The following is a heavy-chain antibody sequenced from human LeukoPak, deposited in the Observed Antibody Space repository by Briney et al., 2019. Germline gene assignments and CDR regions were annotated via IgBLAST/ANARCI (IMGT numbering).Heavy chain of an antibody. D-gene: IGHD1-26*01. Sequence: ASVKVSCKAYGYTFTGYYVNWVRQAPGQGLEWMGWINPNSGGTNYAQKFQGRVTMTRDTSTSTAYMELSRLRSDDTAVYYCARDCGSYDYWGQGTLVTVSS. J-gene: IGHJ4*02. V-gene: IGHV1-2*02. CDR3: ARDCGSYDY. CDR2: INPNSGGT. CDR1: GYTFTGYY.